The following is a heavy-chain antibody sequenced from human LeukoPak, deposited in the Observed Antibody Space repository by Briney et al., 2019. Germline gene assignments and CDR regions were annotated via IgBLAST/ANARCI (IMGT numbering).Heavy chain of an antibody. J-gene: IGHJ4*02. V-gene: IGHV3-21*01. Sequence: KPGGSLRLSCAASGFTFSSYSMNWVRQAPGKGLEWVSSISSSSSYIYYADSVKGRFTISRDNAKNSLYLQMNSLRAEDTAVYYCARFILTGYSYDYWGQGTLVTVSS. CDR2: ISSSSSYI. CDR1: GFTFSSYS. D-gene: IGHD3-9*01. CDR3: ARFILTGYSYDY.